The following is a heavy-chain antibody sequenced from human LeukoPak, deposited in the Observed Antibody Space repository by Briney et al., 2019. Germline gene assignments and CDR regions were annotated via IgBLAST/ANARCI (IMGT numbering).Heavy chain of an antibody. V-gene: IGHV1-2*02. CDR1: GYTFTGYY. D-gene: IGHD3-9*01. CDR3: ARTTYYDILTGYYGEGDHDY. Sequence: GASVKVPCKASGYTFTGYYMHWVRQAPGQGLEWMGWINPNSGGTNYAQKFQGRVTMTRDTSISTAYMELSRLRSDDTAVYYCARTTYYDILTGYYGEGDHDYWGQGTLVTVSS. J-gene: IGHJ4*02. CDR2: INPNSGGT.